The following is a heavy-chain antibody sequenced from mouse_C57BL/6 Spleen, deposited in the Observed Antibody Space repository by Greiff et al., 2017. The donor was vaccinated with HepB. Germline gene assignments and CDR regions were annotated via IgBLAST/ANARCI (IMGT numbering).Heavy chain of an antibody. V-gene: IGHV3-8*01. J-gene: IGHJ4*01. CDR3: ARGGRRGHYAMDY. CDR1: GYSITSDY. Sequence: DVKLQESGPGLAKPSQTLSLTCSVTGYSITSDYWNWIRKFPGNKLEYMGYISYSGSTYYTPSLKSRISITRDTAKNQYYLQLNSVTTEDTATYYCARGGRRGHYAMDYWGQGTSVTVSS. CDR2: ISYSGST. D-gene: IGHD3-3*01.